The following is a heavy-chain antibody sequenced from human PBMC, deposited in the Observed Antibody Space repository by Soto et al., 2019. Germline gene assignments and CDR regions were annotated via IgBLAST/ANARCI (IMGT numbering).Heavy chain of an antibody. CDR1: GFTFSSYA. CDR2: ISGSGGST. Sequence: EVQLLESGGGLVQPGGSLRLSCAASGFTFSSYAMSWVRQAPGKGLEWVSAISGSGGSTYYADSVKGRFTISRDNSKNTLYLQMNSMRAEATAIYYCAKGDIVVVPAAYGMDVWGQGTTVTVSS. D-gene: IGHD2-2*01. CDR3: AKGDIVVVPAAYGMDV. J-gene: IGHJ6*02. V-gene: IGHV3-23*01.